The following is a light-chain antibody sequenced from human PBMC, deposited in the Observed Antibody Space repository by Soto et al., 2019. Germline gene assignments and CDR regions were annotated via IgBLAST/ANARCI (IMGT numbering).Light chain of an antibody. J-gene: IGKJ5*01. CDR2: AAS. CDR3: QESYTTPVT. V-gene: IGKV1-39*01. CDR1: QSISTY. Sequence: DIQMTQSPSSLSASVGDRVTITCRASQSISTYLNWYQQKPGEAPKLLIYAASSLQGGVPSRFSGIGSGTYFILTISRPQPEDFAVYYCQESYTTPVTFGQGTRVEIK.